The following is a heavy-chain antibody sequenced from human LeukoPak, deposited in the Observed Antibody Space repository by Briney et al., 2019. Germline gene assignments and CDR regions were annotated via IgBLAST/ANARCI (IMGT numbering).Heavy chain of an antibody. V-gene: IGHV3-15*01. J-gene: IGHJ4*02. Sequence: GGSLRLSCAAFGFTFSNAWMSWVRQAPGKGLEWVGRIKSKTDGGTTDYAAPVKGRFTISRDDSKNTLYLQMNSLKTEDTAVYYCTTSYYYGSGSYYNGWGQGTLVTVSS. CDR1: GFTFSNAW. D-gene: IGHD3-10*01. CDR2: IKSKTDGGTT. CDR3: TTSYYYGSGSYYNG.